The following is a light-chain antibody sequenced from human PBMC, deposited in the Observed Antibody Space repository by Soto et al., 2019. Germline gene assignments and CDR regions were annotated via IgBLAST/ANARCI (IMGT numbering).Light chain of an antibody. Sequence: QSALTQPPSASGSPGQSGTISCTGTTRDVGVYNYVSWYQQQPGKAPQLVIYRVNKRASGVPDRFSGSKSGNTASRTVSGLQAEDEADYYCSSHAGNNILYVFGTGTKLTVL. CDR3: SSHAGNNILYV. CDR2: RVN. CDR1: TRDVGVYNY. J-gene: IGLJ1*01. V-gene: IGLV2-8*01.